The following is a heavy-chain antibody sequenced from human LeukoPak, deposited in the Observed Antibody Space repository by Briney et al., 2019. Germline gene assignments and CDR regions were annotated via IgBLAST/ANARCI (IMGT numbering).Heavy chain of an antibody. Sequence: PRASVKVSCKASGYTFTSYGISWVRQAPGQGLEWMGWISAYNGNTNYAQKLQGRVTMTTDTSTSTAYMELRSLRSDDTAVYYCARDWGSILLHYYYGMDVWGQGTTVTVSS. V-gene: IGHV1-18*01. CDR1: GYTFTSYG. J-gene: IGHJ6*02. D-gene: IGHD3-16*01. CDR3: ARDWGSILLHYYYGMDV. CDR2: ISAYNGNT.